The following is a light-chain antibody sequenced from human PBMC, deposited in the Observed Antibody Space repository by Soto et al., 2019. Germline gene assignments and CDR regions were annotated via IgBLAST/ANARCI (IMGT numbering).Light chain of an antibody. Sequence: DIQMTQSPSSLSASVGDRVTITCRASQDIRDDLGWYQQKPGKAPERLIYAVSSLESGVPLRFSGTGPGTEFNLTISSLQTKAAATYYCQQHYNYALTFGGGTKVEIK. J-gene: IGKJ4*01. CDR2: AVS. CDR1: QDIRDD. CDR3: QQHYNYALT. V-gene: IGKV1-17*01.